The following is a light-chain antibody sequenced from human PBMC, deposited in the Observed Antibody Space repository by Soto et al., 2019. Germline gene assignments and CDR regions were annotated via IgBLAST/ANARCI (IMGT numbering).Light chain of an antibody. J-gene: IGKJ5*01. Sequence: VLTQSPGTLSLSPGESATLSCRASQTVSITYLTWYQQKPGQAPRLLIYGASSRATGIPDRFSGSGSGTDFSLTINNLEPEDFAVYYCQQRNSWPITFGQGTRLEIK. CDR3: QQRNSWPIT. CDR1: QTVSITY. V-gene: IGKV3D-20*02. CDR2: GAS.